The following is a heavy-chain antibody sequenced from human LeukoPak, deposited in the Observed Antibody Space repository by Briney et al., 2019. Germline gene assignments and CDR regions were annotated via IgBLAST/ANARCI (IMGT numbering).Heavy chain of an antibody. J-gene: IGHJ4*02. D-gene: IGHD3-22*01. CDR2: ISAYNGNT. V-gene: IGHV1-18*01. CDR1: GYTFTSYG. Sequence: ASVKVSCKASGYTFTSYGISWVRQAPGQGLEWMGWISAYNGNTNYAQKFQGRVTMTRDTSISTAYMELSRLRSDDTAVYYCARGGTSGGYYDSSGYSFLFDYWGQGTLVTVSS. CDR3: ARGGTSGGYYDSSGYSFLFDY.